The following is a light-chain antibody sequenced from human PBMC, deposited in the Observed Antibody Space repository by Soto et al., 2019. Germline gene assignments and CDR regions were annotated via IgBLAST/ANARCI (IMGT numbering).Light chain of an antibody. CDR1: QSLSNNF. V-gene: IGKV3-20*01. CDR2: GAS. J-gene: IGKJ1*01. Sequence: DIVLTQSPGTLSLSPGDRAALSCGASQSLSNNFLAWYQQKPGQAPRLLISGASSRATGIPDRFSGSGSGTDFTLTISSLQPDDFATYYCQQYNSYSRTFGQGTKVEIK. CDR3: QQYNSYSRT.